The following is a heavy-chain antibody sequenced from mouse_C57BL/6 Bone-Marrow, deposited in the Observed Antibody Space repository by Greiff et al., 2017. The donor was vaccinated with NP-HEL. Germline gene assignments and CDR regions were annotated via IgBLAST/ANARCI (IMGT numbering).Heavy chain of an antibody. Sequence: QVQLQQPGAELVKPGASVKLSCKASGYTFTSYWMHWVKQRPGQGLEWIGMIHPNSGSTNYNEKFKSKATLTVDKSSSTAYMQLSSLTSEDSAVYYCARLIYYYGSPYWYFDVWGTGTTVTVSS. CDR1: GYTFTSYW. V-gene: IGHV1-64*01. CDR3: ARLIYYYGSPYWYFDV. CDR2: IHPNSGST. J-gene: IGHJ1*03. D-gene: IGHD1-1*01.